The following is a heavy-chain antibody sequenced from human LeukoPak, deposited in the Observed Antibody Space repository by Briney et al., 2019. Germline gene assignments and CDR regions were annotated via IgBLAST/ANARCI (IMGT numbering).Heavy chain of an antibody. V-gene: IGHV3-23*01. J-gene: IGHJ4*02. CDR1: GFTFSTSA. CDR3: AKGSF. CDR2: ISESGGST. D-gene: IGHD3-10*01. Sequence: GGSLRLSSVVSGFTFSTSAMSWVPHGPGKGLEWVSGISESGGSTYYADSVKGRFTSSRDNSKNTLYLQMNNLSAEDTAAYYCAKGSFWGQGTLVTVSS.